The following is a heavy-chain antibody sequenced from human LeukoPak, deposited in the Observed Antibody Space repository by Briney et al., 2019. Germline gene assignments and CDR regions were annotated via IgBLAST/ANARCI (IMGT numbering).Heavy chain of an antibody. D-gene: IGHD3-9*01. V-gene: IGHV4-59*01. Sequence: PSETLSLTCTVSGGSISSYYWSWIRQPPGKGLEWIGYIYYSGSTNNNPSLKSRVTISVDKSKNQISLKLSSVTAADTAVYYCARGGRNYDILTGYFDYWGQGTLVTVSS. J-gene: IGHJ4*02. CDR3: ARGGRNYDILTGYFDY. CDR1: GGSISSYY. CDR2: IYYSGST.